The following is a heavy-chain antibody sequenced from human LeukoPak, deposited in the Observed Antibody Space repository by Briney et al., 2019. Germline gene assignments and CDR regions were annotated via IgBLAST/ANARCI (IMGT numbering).Heavy chain of an antibody. J-gene: IGHJ5*02. Sequence: GESLKISCKGSGYSFTSYRIGWVRQMPGKGLEWMGIIYPGDSDTRYSPSFQGQVTISADKSISTAYLQWSSLKASDTAMYYCARAGSSEVKLYNWFDPWGQGTLVTVSS. D-gene: IGHD3-22*01. CDR1: GYSFTSYR. V-gene: IGHV5-51*01. CDR3: ARAGSSEVKLYNWFDP. CDR2: IYPGDSDT.